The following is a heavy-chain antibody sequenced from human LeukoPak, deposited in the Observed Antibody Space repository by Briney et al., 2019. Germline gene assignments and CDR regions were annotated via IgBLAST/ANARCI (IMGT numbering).Heavy chain of an antibody. CDR3: AGHIGGRDYADY. Sequence: PSETLSLTCTVSGDSISSSNYDWGWIRQPPGKGLEWGATISYSGTTYYNPSLRSRVTISTDTSKNQLSLQLNSMTAADTAVFYCAGHIGGRDYADYWGQGTLVTVSS. CDR2: ISYSGTT. V-gene: IGHV4-39*07. J-gene: IGHJ4*02. D-gene: IGHD4-17*01. CDR1: GDSISSSNYD.